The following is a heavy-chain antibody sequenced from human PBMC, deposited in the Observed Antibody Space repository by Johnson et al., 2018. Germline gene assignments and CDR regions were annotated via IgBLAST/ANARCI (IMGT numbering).Heavy chain of an antibody. J-gene: IGHJ6*02. Sequence: VQLVQSGGGLVQPGRSLRLSCAASGFIFDDYAMHWVRPAPGKGLEWVSGIGWNSGSIAYADFVKGRFTSSRNHARNSLYLQMNSPRAEDTSLYYCVKDDSRSSAAYGMAVWGQGTTVTVSS. CDR2: IGWNSGSI. CDR3: VKDDSRSSAAYGMAV. D-gene: IGHD6-6*01. CDR1: GFIFDDYA. V-gene: IGHV3-9*01.